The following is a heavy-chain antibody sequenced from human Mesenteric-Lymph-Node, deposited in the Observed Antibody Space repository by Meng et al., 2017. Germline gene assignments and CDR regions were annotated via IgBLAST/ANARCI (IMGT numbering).Heavy chain of an antibody. CDR2: IWYDGSNQ. CDR3: ARDVLGGAQDY. V-gene: IGHV3-33*01. J-gene: IGHJ4*02. CDR1: GFTFSSYG. D-gene: IGHD3-16*01. Sequence: GESLKISCAASGFTFSSYGMHWVRQAPGKGLEWVAVIWYDGSNQYYADSVKGRFTISRDNSKNTMYLQMNSLRAEDTAVYYCARDVLGGAQDYWGQGTLVTVSS.